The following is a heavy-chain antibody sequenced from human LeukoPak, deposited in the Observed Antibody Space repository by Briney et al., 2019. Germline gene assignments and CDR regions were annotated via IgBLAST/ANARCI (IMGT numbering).Heavy chain of an antibody. V-gene: IGHV3-7*01. D-gene: IGHD3-22*01. CDR2: IKQDGSEK. CDR3: ARVFMNSDDTQHRPLDC. CDR1: GFTFSSRW. Sequence: PGGSLRLSCAASGFTFSSRWMSWVRQAPGKGLECVAKIKQDGSEKDYVDSVKGRFTISRDNAENSLYLQMNSLTTGDTAVYFCARVFMNSDDTQHRPLDCWGQGTLVTVSS. J-gene: IGHJ4*01.